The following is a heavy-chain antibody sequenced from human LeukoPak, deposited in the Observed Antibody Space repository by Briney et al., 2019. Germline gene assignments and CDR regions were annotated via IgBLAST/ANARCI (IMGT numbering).Heavy chain of an antibody. J-gene: IGHJ5*02. CDR1: GFTFSHFA. D-gene: IGHD6-13*01. V-gene: IGHV3-23*01. Sequence: GGSLRLSCAASGFTFSHFAMMWVRQAPGTGLQWVSTITGYGATFFADSVRGRFTIFRDTSMNTLFLKMNSLGAEDTAVYYWAKGAAAGKVDWFDPWGQGTLVTVSS. CDR3: AKGAAAGKVDWFDP. CDR2: ITGYGAT.